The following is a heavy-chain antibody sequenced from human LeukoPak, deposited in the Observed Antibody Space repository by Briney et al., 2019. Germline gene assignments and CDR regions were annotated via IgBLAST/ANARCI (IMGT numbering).Heavy chain of an antibody. CDR3: AKGLRGWSGYYFDY. V-gene: IGHV3-23*01. J-gene: IGHJ4*02. CDR1: GFTFSSYA. CDR2: ISGSGGST. Sequence: PGGSLRLSCAASGFTFSSYAMSWVRQAPGKGLEWVSAISGSGGSTYYADSVKGRFTISRDNSKNTLYLQMNSLRVEDTAVYYCAKGLRGWSGYYFDYWGQGTLVTVSS. D-gene: IGHD6-19*01.